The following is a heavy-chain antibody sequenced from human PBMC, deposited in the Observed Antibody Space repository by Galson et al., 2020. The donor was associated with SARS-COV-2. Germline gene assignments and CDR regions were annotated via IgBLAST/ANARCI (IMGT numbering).Heavy chain of an antibody. D-gene: IGHD1-26*01. Sequence: GESLKISCAASGFTFSSYGMHWVRQAPGKGLEWVTVIWYDGSNKYYADSVKGRFTISRDNSKNTLYLQMNSLRAEDTAVYYCASDFQVGATRVDDWGQGTLVTVSS. J-gene: IGHJ4*02. V-gene: IGHV3-33*01. CDR1: GFTFSSYG. CDR2: IWYDGSNK. CDR3: ASDFQVGATRVDD.